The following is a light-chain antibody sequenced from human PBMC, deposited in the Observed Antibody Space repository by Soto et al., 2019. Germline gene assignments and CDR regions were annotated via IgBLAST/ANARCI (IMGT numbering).Light chain of an antibody. CDR2: DAS. CDR1: QSVSSN. V-gene: IGKV3-11*01. Sequence: EMVMTQSPATLSVSPGERATLSCRASQSVSSNLAWYQQRPGQAPRLLIYDASNRATGIPARFSGSGSGTDFTLTISSLEPEDFAVYYCQHRNNRPFSFGPGTKVDIK. J-gene: IGKJ3*01. CDR3: QHRNNRPFS.